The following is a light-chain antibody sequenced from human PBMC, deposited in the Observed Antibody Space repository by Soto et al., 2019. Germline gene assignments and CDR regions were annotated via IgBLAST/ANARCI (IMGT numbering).Light chain of an antibody. CDR1: QSVSSN. CDR3: QQYNYWPPYT. Sequence: EIVMTQSPATLSVSPGERATLSCRASQSVSSNLAWYQQKPGQAPRLLIYGASTRATGIPARFSGSGSGTEFPLPISSLQSEDFAVYYCQQYNYWPPYTFGQGTKLEIK. V-gene: IGKV3-15*01. CDR2: GAS. J-gene: IGKJ2*01.